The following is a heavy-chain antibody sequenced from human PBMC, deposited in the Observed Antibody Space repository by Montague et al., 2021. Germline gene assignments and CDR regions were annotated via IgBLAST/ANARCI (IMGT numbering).Heavy chain of an antibody. CDR3: ARVGATVTAPFDF. J-gene: IGHJ4*02. CDR2: IYYSGST. D-gene: IGHD4-17*01. Sequence: TLSLTCAVSGGSISSTAYYWSWIRQHPGKGLEWIAYIYYSGSTYYNPSLKSRVTISVDTSQNQFSLNLNSVTAADTAVYYCARVGATVTAPFDFWGQGTLVTVSS. V-gene: IGHV4-31*11. CDR1: GGSISSTAYY.